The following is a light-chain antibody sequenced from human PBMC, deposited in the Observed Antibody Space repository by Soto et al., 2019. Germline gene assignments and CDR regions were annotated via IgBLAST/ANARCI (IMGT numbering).Light chain of an antibody. CDR2: GAS. V-gene: IGKV3-15*01. CDR3: QQYNKWPRT. CDR1: ENVSSN. Sequence: EIVMTQSPAILSVSPGEGATLSCRASENVSSNVGWYQQNAGQAPRLLIYGASTRATDIPVRFSGSGSGTQFTLTISRLQSEDFAVYYCQQYNKWPRTFGGGTKVDI. J-gene: IGKJ4*01.